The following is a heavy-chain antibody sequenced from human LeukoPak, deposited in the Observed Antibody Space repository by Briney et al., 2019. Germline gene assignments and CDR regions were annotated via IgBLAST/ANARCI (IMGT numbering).Heavy chain of an antibody. CDR1: GFTFSSYA. Sequence: GGSLRLSCSPSGFTFSSYAMHWVRQAPGKGLEYVSSISGNGGSTYYAASVKGRFTISRDNSENTLYLQMNSLRAEDTAVYYCAKDNRIGGAFDIWGQGTMVTVSS. D-gene: IGHD1-14*01. CDR2: ISGNGGST. V-gene: IGHV3-64*04. J-gene: IGHJ3*02. CDR3: AKDNRIGGAFDI.